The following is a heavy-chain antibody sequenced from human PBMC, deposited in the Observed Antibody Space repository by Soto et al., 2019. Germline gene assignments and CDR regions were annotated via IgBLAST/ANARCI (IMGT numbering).Heavy chain of an antibody. J-gene: IGHJ5*02. CDR2: IYYSGST. D-gene: IGHD4-17*01. CDR3: ARSIEVTTSIRWFDP. CDR1: GGSISSSSYY. V-gene: IGHV4-39*01. Sequence: SETLSLTCTVSGGSISSSSYYWGWIRQPPGKGLEWIGSIYYSGSTYYNPSLKSRVTISVDTSKNQFSLKLSSVTAADTAVYYCARSIEVTTSIRWFDPWGQGTLVTVS.